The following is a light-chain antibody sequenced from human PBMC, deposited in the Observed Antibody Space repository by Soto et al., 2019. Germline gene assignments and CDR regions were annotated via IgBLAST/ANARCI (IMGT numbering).Light chain of an antibody. J-gene: IGLJ2*01. CDR1: SSDVGGYNY. CDR2: EVS. CDR3: SSYAGSNNVV. V-gene: IGLV2-8*01. Sequence: QSALTQPPSASGSPGQSVTISCTGTSSDVGGYNYVSWYQQHPGKAPKLMIYEVSKRPSGVPDRCSGSKSGNTASLAVSGLQAEDEADYYCSSYAGSNNVVFGGGTKLTV.